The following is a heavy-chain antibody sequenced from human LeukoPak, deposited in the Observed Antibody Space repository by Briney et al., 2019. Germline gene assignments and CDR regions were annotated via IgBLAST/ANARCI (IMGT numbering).Heavy chain of an antibody. CDR3: ARDRVWDGYNYVIGY. V-gene: IGHV1-46*01. J-gene: IGHJ4*02. CDR2: INPSGGST. Sequence: GASVKVSCKASGGTFSSYYMHWVRQAPGQGLEWMGIINPSGGSTSYAQKFQGRVTMTRDTSTSTVYMELSSLRSEDTAVYYCARDRVWDGYNYVIGYWGQGTLVTVSS. CDR1: GGTFSSYY. D-gene: IGHD5-24*01.